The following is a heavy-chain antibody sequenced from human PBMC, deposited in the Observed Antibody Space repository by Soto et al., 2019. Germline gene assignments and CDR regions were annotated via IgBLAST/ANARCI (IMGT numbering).Heavy chain of an antibody. CDR1: GFTFSSYA. Sequence: PGGSLRLSCAASGFTFSSYAMSWVRQAPGKGLEWVSAISGSGGSTYYADSVKGRFTISRDNSKNTLYLQMNSLRAEDTAVYYCAKDTTPYDSSGYYPYWGQGTLVTVSS. V-gene: IGHV3-23*01. J-gene: IGHJ4*02. CDR3: AKDTTPYDSSGYYPY. CDR2: ISGSGGST. D-gene: IGHD3-22*01.